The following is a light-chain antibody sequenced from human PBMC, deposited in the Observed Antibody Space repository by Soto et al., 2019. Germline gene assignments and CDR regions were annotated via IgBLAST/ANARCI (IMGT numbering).Light chain of an antibody. V-gene: IGLV2-14*01. CDR3: GSYTSSSTYV. CDR2: EVS. Sequence: QSALTQPASVSGSPGQLITISCTGTNSDVGGYNSVSWYQQHPGKAPKLMIYEVSNRPSGVSDRFSGSKSGNTASLTISGLQAEDEADYYCGSYTSSSTYVFGTGTKVTVL. J-gene: IGLJ1*01. CDR1: NSDVGGYNS.